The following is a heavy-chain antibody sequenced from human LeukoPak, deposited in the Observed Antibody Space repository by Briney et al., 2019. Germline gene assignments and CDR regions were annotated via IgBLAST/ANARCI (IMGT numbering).Heavy chain of an antibody. CDR2: ISSSGGTT. CDR1: GFTFSSYA. CDR3: VRKASYYDSSEGGYFDL. J-gene: IGHJ2*01. D-gene: IGHD3-22*01. Sequence: GGSLRLSCAASGFTFSSYAMTWVRQAPGKGLEWVSGISSSGGTTYHADSVKGRFTISRDNSKNTLYLQMNSLRAEDTAVYYCVRKASYYDSSEGGYFDLWGRGTLVTVSS. V-gene: IGHV3-23*01.